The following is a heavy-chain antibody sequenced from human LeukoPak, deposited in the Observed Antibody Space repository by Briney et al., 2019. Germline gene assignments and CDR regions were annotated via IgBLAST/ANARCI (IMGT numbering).Heavy chain of an antibody. Sequence: SETLSLTCTVSGGSISSYYWSWIRQPAGKGLEWIGRIYTSGSTNYNASLKSRVSMSVDTSKNQFSLKPSSVTAADTAVFYCARENSGSYREFDYWGQGTLVAVSS. V-gene: IGHV4-4*07. CDR3: ARENSGSYREFDY. D-gene: IGHD1-26*01. J-gene: IGHJ4*02. CDR1: GGSISSYY. CDR2: IYTSGST.